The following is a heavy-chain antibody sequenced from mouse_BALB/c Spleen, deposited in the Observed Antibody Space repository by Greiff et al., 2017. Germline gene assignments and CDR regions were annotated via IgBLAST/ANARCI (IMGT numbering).Heavy chain of an antibody. CDR3: AIRGGFAY. CDR1: GYTFTSYW. D-gene: IGHD3-3*01. V-gene: IGHV1S132*01. CDR2: IFPGTGTT. Sequence: VKLMESGAELVKPGASVKLSCKTSGYTFTSYWIQWVKQRPGQGLGWIGEIFPGTGTTYYNEKFKGKATLTIDTSSSTAYMQLSSLTSEDSAVYFCAIRGGFAYWGQGTLVTVSA. J-gene: IGHJ3*01.